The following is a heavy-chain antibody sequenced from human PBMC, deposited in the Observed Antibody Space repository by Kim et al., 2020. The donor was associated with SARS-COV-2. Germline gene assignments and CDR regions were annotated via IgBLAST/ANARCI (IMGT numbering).Heavy chain of an antibody. CDR1: GFCFNRHL. D-gene: IGHD2-15*01. CDR2: ISYDGSTQ. J-gene: IGHJ5*02. Sequence: GGSLRLSCAASGFCFNRHLMHWVRQAPGRGLEWVALISYDGSTQRYPDSVKGRFTISRDNSKNALYLQMNSLRPEDTAVYYCTRNLVAVTDMGPWGQGTLVTVSP. CDR3: TRNLVAVTDMGP. V-gene: IGHV3-30*03.